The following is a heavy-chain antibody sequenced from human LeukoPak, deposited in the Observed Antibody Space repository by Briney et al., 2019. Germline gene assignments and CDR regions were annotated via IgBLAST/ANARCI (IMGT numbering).Heavy chain of an antibody. CDR1: GYSISSGYY. V-gene: IGHV4-38-2*02. D-gene: IGHD1-1*01. J-gene: IGHJ4*02. Sequence: SETLPLTCTVSGYSISSGYYWGWIRQPPGRGLEWIGSIYHSGSTNYNPSLKSRVIISVDTSKNQFSLRLRSVTAADTAVYYCARVSDWNDFDYWGQGTLVTVSS. CDR3: ARVSDWNDFDY. CDR2: IYHSGST.